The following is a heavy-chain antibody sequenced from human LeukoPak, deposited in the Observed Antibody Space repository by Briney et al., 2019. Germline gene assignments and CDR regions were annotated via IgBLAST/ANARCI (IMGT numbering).Heavy chain of an antibody. CDR3: ASRTVNSGSLLPFDY. J-gene: IGHJ4*02. V-gene: IGHV1-8*01. D-gene: IGHD1-26*01. CDR2: MNPNSGNT. Sequence: GASVKVSCKASGYTFTSYDVNWVRQATGQGLEWMGWMNPNSGNTGYAQKFQGRVTMTRNTSISTAYMGLSSLRSDDTAVYYCASRTVNSGSLLPFDYWGQGTLVTVSS. CDR1: GYTFTSYD.